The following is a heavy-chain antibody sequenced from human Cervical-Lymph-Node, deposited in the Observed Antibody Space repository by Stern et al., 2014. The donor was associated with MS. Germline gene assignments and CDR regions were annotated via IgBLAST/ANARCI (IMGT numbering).Heavy chain of an antibody. Sequence: QIPLKESGPTLVKPTQPLTLTCTFSGFSLSTSGVGVGWIRQPPGKALEWLALIYWDDDRRYRPSLRSRLTITKDTSKNQVVLTMTNMDPVDTATYYCAHTLSGRRYYYYGMDVWGQGTTVTVSS. CDR1: GFSLSTSGVG. J-gene: IGHJ6*02. CDR3: AHTLSGRRYYYYGMDV. V-gene: IGHV2-5*02. D-gene: IGHD1-26*01. CDR2: IYWDDDR.